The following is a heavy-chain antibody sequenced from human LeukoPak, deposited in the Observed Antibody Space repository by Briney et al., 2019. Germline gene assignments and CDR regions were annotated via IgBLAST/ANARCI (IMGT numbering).Heavy chain of an antibody. CDR2: IYSGGST. CDR1: GFTVSSNY. J-gene: IGHJ6*02. V-gene: IGHV3-53*01. Sequence: GGSLRLSCAASGFTVSSNYMSWVRQAPGKGLEWVSVIYSGGSTYYADSVKGRFTISRDNSKNTLYLQMNSLRAEDTAVYYCARHIYSNFELVWYFGMDVWGQGTTVTVSS. D-gene: IGHD4-11*01. CDR3: ARHIYSNFELVWYFGMDV.